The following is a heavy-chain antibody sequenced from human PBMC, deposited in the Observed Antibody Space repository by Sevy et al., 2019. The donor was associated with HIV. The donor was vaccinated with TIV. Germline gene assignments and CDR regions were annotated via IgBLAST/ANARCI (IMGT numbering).Heavy chain of an antibody. Sequence: GGSLRLSCAASGFTFSNYAMSWVRQAPGKGLEWVSVISFSGSDTYYADSEKGRFTISRDNSKNTLYLQMNTLRAEDTAVYYCARDRVSGSYYAGDFDYWGQGTLVTVSS. J-gene: IGHJ4*02. CDR1: GFTFSNYA. D-gene: IGHD1-26*01. CDR3: ARDRVSGSYYAGDFDY. V-gene: IGHV3-23*01. CDR2: ISFSGSDT.